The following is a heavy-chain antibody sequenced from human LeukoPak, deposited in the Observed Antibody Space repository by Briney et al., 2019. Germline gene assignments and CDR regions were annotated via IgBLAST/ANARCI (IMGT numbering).Heavy chain of an antibody. V-gene: IGHV4-30-4*01. CDR3: ARGEDSGYDLCNWFDP. J-gene: IGHJ5*02. CDR2: IYYSGST. D-gene: IGHD5-12*01. Sequence: SETLSLTCTVSGGSISSGDYYWSWIRQPPGKGLEWIGYIYYSGSTYYNPSLKSRVTISVDTSKNQFSLKLSSVTAADTAVYYCARGEDSGYDLCNWFDPWGQGTLVTVSS. CDR1: GGSISSGDYY.